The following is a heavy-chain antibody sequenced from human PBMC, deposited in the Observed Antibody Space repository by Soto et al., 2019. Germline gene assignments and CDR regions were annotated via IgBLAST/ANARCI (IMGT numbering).Heavy chain of an antibody. J-gene: IGHJ6*02. CDR2: ISYDGSNK. D-gene: IGHD1-26*01. Sequence: GGSLRLSCAASGFTFSSYGMHWVRQAPGKGLEWVAVISYDGSNKYYADSVKGRFTISRDNSKNTLYLQMNSLRAEDTAVYYCANLSNRVLVEGYGMDVWGQGTTVTVSS. CDR3: ANLSNRVLVEGYGMDV. CDR1: GFTFSSYG. V-gene: IGHV3-30*18.